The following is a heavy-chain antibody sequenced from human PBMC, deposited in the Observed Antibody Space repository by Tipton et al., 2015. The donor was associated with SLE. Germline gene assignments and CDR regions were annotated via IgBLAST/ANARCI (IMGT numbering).Heavy chain of an antibody. V-gene: IGHV4-34*01. CDR2: INHSGST. D-gene: IGHD3-10*01. J-gene: IGHJ4*02. Sequence: TLSLTCAVYGGSFNDYYWNWIRQPPGKGLEWIGEINHSGSTNYNPSLKSRVTISVDTSKNQFSLKLSSVTAADTAVYYRARRHASGRDNYWGQGTLVTVSS. CDR1: GGSFNDYY. CDR3: ARRHASGRDNY.